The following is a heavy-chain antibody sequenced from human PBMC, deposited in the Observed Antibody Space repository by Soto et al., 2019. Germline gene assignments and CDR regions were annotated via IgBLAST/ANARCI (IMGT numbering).Heavy chain of an antibody. Sequence: GSLRLSCVGSGFTFNSYAMSWVRQAPGKGLEWVSAISRGGDVTNYADSVKGRFTISRDNSKNTLLLQMNSLRAEDTAVYYCTKHMIALATASIYWGQGALVTVSS. D-gene: IGHD3-16*01. J-gene: IGHJ4*02. CDR3: TKHMIALATASIY. CDR1: GFTFNSYA. V-gene: IGHV3-23*01. CDR2: ISRGGDVT.